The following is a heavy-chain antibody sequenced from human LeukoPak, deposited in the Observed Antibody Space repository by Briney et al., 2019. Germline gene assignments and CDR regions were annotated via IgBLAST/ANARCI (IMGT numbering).Heavy chain of an antibody. CDR3: ARRTVTPGHYFGY. Sequence: SETVSLTCGVYGGTFSGYYWSWIPQPPGKGLEWIGEINHSGSTNYNPSLKSRVTISLDTSKNQFSLKLSSVTAADTAVYYCARRTVTPGHYFGYWGQGTLVTVSS. J-gene: IGHJ4*02. CDR2: INHSGST. V-gene: IGHV4-34*01. CDR1: GGTFSGYY. D-gene: IGHD4-17*01.